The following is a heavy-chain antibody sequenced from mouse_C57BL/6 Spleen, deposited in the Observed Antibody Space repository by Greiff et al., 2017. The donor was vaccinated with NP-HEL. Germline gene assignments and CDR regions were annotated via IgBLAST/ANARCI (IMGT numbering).Heavy chain of an antibody. Sequence: QVQLQQPGAELVKPGASVKVSCKASGYTFTSYWMHWVQQRPGQGLEWIGRIHPSDSDTNYNQKFKGKATLTVDKHSRTAYMQLSSPTSENSAVYDCAMGVYYYGEGFAYWGPGTLVTVSA. V-gene: IGHV1-74*01. CDR1: GYTFTSYW. CDR3: AMGVYYYGEGFAY. J-gene: IGHJ3*01. CDR2: IHPSDSDT. D-gene: IGHD1-1*01.